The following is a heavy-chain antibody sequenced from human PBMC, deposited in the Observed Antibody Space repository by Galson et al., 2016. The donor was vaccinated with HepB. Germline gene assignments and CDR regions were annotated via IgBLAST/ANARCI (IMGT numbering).Heavy chain of an antibody. D-gene: IGHD2-15*01. V-gene: IGHV6-1*01. J-gene: IGHJ4*02. CDR3: ALSLPSCRGGSCYGH. Sequence: CAISGDSVSNKHNAWNWLRQSPSRGFEWLGRTYYRSEWNYDYAPSLRSRISINPDTSKNQFSLELKSVTPEDTAMYYCALSLPSCRGGSCYGHWGQGTLVTVSS. CDR2: TYYRSEWNY. CDR1: GDSVSNKHNA.